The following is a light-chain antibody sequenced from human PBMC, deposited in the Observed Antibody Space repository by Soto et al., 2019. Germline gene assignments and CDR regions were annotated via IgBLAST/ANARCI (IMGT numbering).Light chain of an antibody. CDR2: DAS. Sequence: DIQMTQSPSSLSASVGDRVTITCQASQDISNYLNWYQQKPGKAPKLLIYDASNLETGVPSRFSGSGSGTDFTFTISSLQPEVIATYYCQHCDDPVFIFGPGTKVDIK. J-gene: IGKJ3*01. CDR3: QHCDDPVFI. CDR1: QDISNY. V-gene: IGKV1-33*01.